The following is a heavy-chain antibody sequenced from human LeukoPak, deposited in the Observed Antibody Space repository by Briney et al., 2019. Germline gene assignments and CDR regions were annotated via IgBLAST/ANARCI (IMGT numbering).Heavy chain of an antibody. CDR2: INPYGSDT. D-gene: IGHD3-10*01. CDR3: TRDTFGARDY. V-gene: IGHV3-74*01. Sequence: PGGSLTLSCAASGFTFSSNWMHWIRQAPGEGLVWVARINPYGSDTSYADSVKGRFTISRDNAKNTLYLQMNSLRVEDTALYYCTRDTFGARDYWGQGTLVTVSS. CDR1: GFTFSSNW. J-gene: IGHJ4*02.